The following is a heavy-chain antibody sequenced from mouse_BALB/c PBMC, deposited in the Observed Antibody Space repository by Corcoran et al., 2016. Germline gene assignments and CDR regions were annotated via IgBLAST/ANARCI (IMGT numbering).Heavy chain of an antibody. J-gene: IGHJ2*01. CDR2: IDPANGNT. V-gene: IGHV14-3*02. CDR1: GFNIKDTY. D-gene: IGHD1-1*01. CDR3: AKGYYYGSSYVDY. Sequence: EVQLQQSGAELVKPGASVKLSCTASGFNIKDTYMHWVKQRPEQGLEWIGRIDPANGNTKYDPKFQGKATITADTSSNTAYLQLSSLTSEDTAVYYCAKGYYYGSSYVDYWGQGTTLPVSS.